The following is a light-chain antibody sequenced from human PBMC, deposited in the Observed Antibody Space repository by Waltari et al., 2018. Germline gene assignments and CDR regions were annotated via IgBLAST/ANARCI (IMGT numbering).Light chain of an antibody. CDR2: EVR. CDR3: TSYTTSRTWV. Sequence: QSALTQPASVSGSPGQSIPISCTGNSSDVRAYYYVSWYQQKPGKPPQLIIYEVRDRPPGVPNRFSGSKSGYTAFLTISGLQAEDEADYYCTSYTTSRTWVFGGGTKLTVL. J-gene: IGLJ3*02. V-gene: IGLV2-14*01. CDR1: SSDVRAYYY.